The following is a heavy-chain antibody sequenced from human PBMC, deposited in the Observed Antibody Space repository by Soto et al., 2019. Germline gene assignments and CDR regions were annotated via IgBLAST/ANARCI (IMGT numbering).Heavy chain of an antibody. D-gene: IGHD5-12*01. V-gene: IGHV4-61*01. CDR2: IYYSGST. Sequence: PSETLSLTCTVSGGSVSSGSYYWSWIRQPPGKGLEWFGYIYYSGSTNYNPSLKSRVTISVDTSKNQFSLKLSSVTAADTAVYYCARDSAAMATMPGYYYSYCMDFWGQGTMVTVSS. CDR1: GGSVSSGSYY. CDR3: ARDSAAMATMPGYYYSYCMDF. J-gene: IGHJ6*02.